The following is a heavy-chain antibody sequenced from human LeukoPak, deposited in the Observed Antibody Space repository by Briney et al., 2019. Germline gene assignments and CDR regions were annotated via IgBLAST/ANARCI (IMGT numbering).Heavy chain of an antibody. Sequence: GGSLRLSCAASGFTFSSYSINWVRQAPGKGLEWVSSISSSSSYIYYADSVKGRFTISRDNAKNSLYLQMNSLRAEDTAVYYCARYYDFWSGYYPFDYWGQGTLLTVSS. D-gene: IGHD3-3*01. CDR3: ARYYDFWSGYYPFDY. J-gene: IGHJ4*02. V-gene: IGHV3-21*01. CDR1: GFTFSSYS. CDR2: ISSSSSYI.